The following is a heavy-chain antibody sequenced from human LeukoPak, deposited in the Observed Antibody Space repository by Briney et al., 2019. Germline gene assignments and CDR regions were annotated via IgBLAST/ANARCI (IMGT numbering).Heavy chain of an antibody. CDR1: GFTVSSNY. V-gene: IGHV3-53*01. CDR3: ARDNSLLYCSGGSCFYGDYAYFDY. CDR2: IYSGGST. Sequence: GGSLRLSCAASGFTVSSNYMSWVRQAPGKGLEWVSVIYSGGSTFYADSVKGRFSISRDNSKNTLYLQMNSLRAEDTAVYYCARDNSLLYCSGGSCFYGDYAYFDYWGQGTLVTVSS. J-gene: IGHJ4*02. D-gene: IGHD2-15*01.